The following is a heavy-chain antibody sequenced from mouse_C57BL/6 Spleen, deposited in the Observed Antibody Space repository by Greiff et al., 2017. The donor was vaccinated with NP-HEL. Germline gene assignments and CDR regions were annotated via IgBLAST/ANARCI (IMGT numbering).Heavy chain of an antibody. D-gene: IGHD1-1*01. CDR3: ARSPVVATGYFDV. J-gene: IGHJ1*03. V-gene: IGHV1-55*01. CDR2: IYPGSGST. Sequence: QVQLKQPGAELVKPGASVKMSCKASGYTFTSYWITWVKQRPGQGLEWIGDIYPGSGSTNYNEKFKSKATLTVDTSSSTAYMQLSSLTSEDSAVYYCARSPVVATGYFDVWGTGTTVTVSS. CDR1: GYTFTSYW.